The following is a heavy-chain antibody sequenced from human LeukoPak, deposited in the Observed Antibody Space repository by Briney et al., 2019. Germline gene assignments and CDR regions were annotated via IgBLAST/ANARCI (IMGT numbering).Heavy chain of an antibody. CDR3: VRDGRGDYPKFDY. V-gene: IGHV3-74*01. CDR2: IKSDGSST. D-gene: IGHD4-17*01. Sequence: GGSLRLSCAASGFTFSSYWMHWVRQAPGKGLVWVTRIKSDGSSTNYAGSVKGRFTISRDNAKNTLYLLMNSLRAEDTSVYYCVRDGRGDYPKFDYWGQGTLVTVSS. CDR1: GFTFSSYW. J-gene: IGHJ4*02.